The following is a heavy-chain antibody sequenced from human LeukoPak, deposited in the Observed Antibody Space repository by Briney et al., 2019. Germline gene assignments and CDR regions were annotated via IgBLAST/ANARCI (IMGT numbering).Heavy chain of an antibody. CDR2: VNRDGSET. CDR3: AKAGSSWYLSSGVNWFDP. V-gene: IGHV3-7*03. CDR1: GFTLSNHW. Sequence: GGSLRLSCAASGFTLSNHWMTWVRQVPGRGPEWVANVNRDGSETYYLDSVKGRFTISKDNAKNSLYLQTNSLRAEDTAVYYCAKAGSSWYLSSGVNWFDPWGQGTLVTVSS. D-gene: IGHD6-13*01. J-gene: IGHJ5*02.